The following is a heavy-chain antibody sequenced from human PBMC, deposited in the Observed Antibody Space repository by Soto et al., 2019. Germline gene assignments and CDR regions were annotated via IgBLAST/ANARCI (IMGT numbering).Heavy chain of an antibody. V-gene: IGHV4-28*01. Sequence: QVQLQESGPGLVKPSDTLSLTCAVSGYSISSSNWWGWIRQPPGKGMEWIGYIYYSGTTYYNPSLKGRVTMTVDTSKNQFSLKLTSVTAVDTAVYYCARREIQGPIDYWGQGTLVTFSS. CDR3: ARREIQGPIDY. D-gene: IGHD1-26*01. CDR1: GYSISSSNW. J-gene: IGHJ4*02. CDR2: IYYSGTT.